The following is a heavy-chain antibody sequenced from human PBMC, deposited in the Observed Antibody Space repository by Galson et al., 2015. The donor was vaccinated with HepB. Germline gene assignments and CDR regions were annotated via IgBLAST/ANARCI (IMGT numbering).Heavy chain of an antibody. J-gene: IGHJ4*02. Sequence: SLRLSCAASGFTFSSYGMHWVRQAPGKGLEWVAVISYDGSNKYYADSVKGRFTISRDNSKNTLYLQMNSLRAEDTAVYYCAKSNRYYDSSGFDCWGQGTLVTVSS. CDR2: ISYDGSNK. CDR1: GFTFSSYG. D-gene: IGHD3-22*01. CDR3: AKSNRYYDSSGFDC. V-gene: IGHV3-30*18.